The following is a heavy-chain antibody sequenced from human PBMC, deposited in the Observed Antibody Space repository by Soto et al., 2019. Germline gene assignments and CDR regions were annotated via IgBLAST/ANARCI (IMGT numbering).Heavy chain of an antibody. D-gene: IGHD2-2*01. CDR2: IYYSGST. V-gene: IGHV4-59*01. J-gene: IGHJ6*03. Sequence: SETLSLTCTVSGGSISSYYWSWIRQPPGKGLEWIGYIYYSGSTNYNPSLKSRVTISVDTSKNQFSLKLSSVTAADTAVYYCAGVVVPAAPNYYYYYMDVWGKGTTVTVSS. CDR1: GGSISSYY. CDR3: AGVVVPAAPNYYYYYMDV.